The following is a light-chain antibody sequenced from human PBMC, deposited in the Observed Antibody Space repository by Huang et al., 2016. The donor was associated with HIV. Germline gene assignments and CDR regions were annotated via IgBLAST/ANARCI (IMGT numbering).Light chain of an antibody. V-gene: IGKV2D-29*02. Sequence: DIVMTQTPRSLSVTPGQPASISCKSSRSLLHTDGKTYLSWYLQKPGQSPQLLIDEASNRFSGVPDRFSGSGSATNFTLKVSRVEAEDVGIYYCMQSMEAATFGQGTKVEIK. CDR2: EAS. CDR1: RSLLHTDGKTY. J-gene: IGKJ1*01. CDR3: MQSMEAAT.